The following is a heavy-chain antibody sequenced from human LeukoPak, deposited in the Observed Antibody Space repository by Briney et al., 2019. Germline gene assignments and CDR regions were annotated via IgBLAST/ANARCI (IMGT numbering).Heavy chain of an antibody. Sequence: GGSLRLPCAASGFTFSSYSMNWVRQAPGKGLEWVSSISSSSSYIYYADSVKGRFTISRDNAKNSLYLQMNSLRAEDTAVYYCARDLGTGTTWIVGYYYGMDVWGKGTTVTVSS. CDR3: ARDLGTGTTWIVGYYYGMDV. V-gene: IGHV3-21*01. D-gene: IGHD1-1*01. CDR2: ISSSSSYI. CDR1: GFTFSSYS. J-gene: IGHJ6*04.